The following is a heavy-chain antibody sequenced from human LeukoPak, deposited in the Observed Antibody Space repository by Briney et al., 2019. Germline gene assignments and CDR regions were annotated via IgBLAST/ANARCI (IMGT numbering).Heavy chain of an antibody. J-gene: IGHJ3*02. D-gene: IGHD3-22*01. CDR3: ATNNPPGSGYYYFNAFDI. CDR1: GYTLTELS. Sequence: ASVKVSCKVSGYTLTELSMHWVRQAPGKGLEWMGGFDPEDGETIYAQKFQGRVTMTEDTSTDTAYMELSSLRSEDTAVYYCATNNPPGSGYYYFNAFDIWGQGTMVTVSS. V-gene: IGHV1-24*01. CDR2: FDPEDGET.